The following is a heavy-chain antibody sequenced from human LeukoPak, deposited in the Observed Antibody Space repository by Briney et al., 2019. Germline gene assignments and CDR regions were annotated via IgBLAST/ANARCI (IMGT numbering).Heavy chain of an antibody. CDR2: IRYDGSNK. V-gene: IGHV3-30*02. CDR1: GFIFSSYA. CDR3: AKDSPIDY. J-gene: IGHJ4*02. Sequence: GGSLRLSCXASGFIFSSYAMHWVRQATGKGLEWVAFIRYDGSNKYYADSVKGRFSISRDNSKNTLFLQMNSLRAEDTAVYYCAKDSPIDYWGQGTLVTVSS.